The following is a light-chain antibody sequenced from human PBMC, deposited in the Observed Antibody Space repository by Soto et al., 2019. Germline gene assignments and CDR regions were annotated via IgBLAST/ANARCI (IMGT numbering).Light chain of an antibody. CDR1: QGASSY. CDR2: DAS. Sequence: IQLTQSPSSLSASVGDRVTITCRAGQGASSYLNWYQQKPGRAPKLLIYDASNLEAGVPSRFRGSGSGTDFTFTISRLQPEDIATYYCQQYENLPTFGQGTRLEIK. CDR3: QQYENLPT. V-gene: IGKV1-33*01. J-gene: IGKJ5*01.